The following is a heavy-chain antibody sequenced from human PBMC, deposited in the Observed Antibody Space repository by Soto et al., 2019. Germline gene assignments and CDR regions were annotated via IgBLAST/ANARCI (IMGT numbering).Heavy chain of an antibody. CDR3: ARDNPPLFADYDSSAAFDY. J-gene: IGHJ4*02. Sequence: GGSLRLSCAASGFTFSSYSMNWVRQAPGKGLEWVSSISSSSSYIYYADSVKGRFTISRDNAKNSLYLQMNSLRAEDTAVYYCARDNPPLFADYDSSAAFDYWGQGTLVTVSS. V-gene: IGHV3-21*01. CDR2: ISSSSSYI. CDR1: GFTFSSYS. D-gene: IGHD3-22*01.